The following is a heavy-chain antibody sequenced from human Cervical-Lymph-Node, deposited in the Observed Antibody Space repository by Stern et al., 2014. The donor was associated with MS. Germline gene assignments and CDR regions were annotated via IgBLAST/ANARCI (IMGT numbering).Heavy chain of an antibody. CDR1: GWTFTYTY. V-gene: IGHV1-45*02. CDR2: VTPYNGNF. CDR3: ARSALYGDSEQYMMEV. D-gene: IGHD4-17*01. J-gene: IGHJ6*02. Sequence: QVQLVQSGAEVKTTGSSVKVACKASGWTFTYTYLHWVRQAPGQALEWVGWVTPYNGNFKDSSRFQDRFPISRDASLTKTYMELRSLTSEDTATYVCARSALYGDSEQYMMEVWGQGTTVTVSS.